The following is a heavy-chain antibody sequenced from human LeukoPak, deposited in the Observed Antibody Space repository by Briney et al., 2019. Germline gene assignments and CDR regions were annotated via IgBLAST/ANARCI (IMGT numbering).Heavy chain of an antibody. D-gene: IGHD3-22*01. CDR2: IYYSGST. CDR3: ATRESSASYFHY. J-gene: IGHJ4*02. CDR1: GGSISSYY. Sequence: KPSETLSLTCTVSGGSISSYYWSWIRQPPGKGLEWIGYIYYSGSTNYNPSLKSRITISVDTSKNQFSLRLSSVTAADTAVYYCATRESSASYFHYWGQGTLVTVSS. V-gene: IGHV4-59*08.